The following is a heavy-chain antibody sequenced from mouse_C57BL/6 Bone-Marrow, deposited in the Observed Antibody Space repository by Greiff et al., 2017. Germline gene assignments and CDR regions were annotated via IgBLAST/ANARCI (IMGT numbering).Heavy chain of an antibody. J-gene: IGHJ3*01. D-gene: IGHD1-1*01. CDR2: IWGGGST. V-gene: IGHV2-2*01. CDR1: GFSLTSYG. Sequence: QVQLQQSGPGLVQPSQSLSITCTVSGFSLTSYGVHWVRQSPGKGLEWLGVIWGGGSTDYNAAFISKLSIRKDNSKSQVFFKMNSLQADDTAIDYCASHYYGSMWFAYWGQGTLVTVSA. CDR3: ASHYYGSMWFAY.